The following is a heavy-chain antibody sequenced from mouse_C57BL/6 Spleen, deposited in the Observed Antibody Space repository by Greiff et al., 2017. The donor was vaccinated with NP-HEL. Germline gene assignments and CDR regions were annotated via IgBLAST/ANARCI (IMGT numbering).Heavy chain of an antibody. CDR3: ARHEDDYGNYGDAMDY. CDR2: FYPGSGSI. CDR1: GYTFTEYT. D-gene: IGHD2-1*01. J-gene: IGHJ4*01. V-gene: IGHV1-62-2*01. Sequence: QVQLKESGAELVKPGASVKLSCKASGYTFTEYTIHWVKQRSGQGLEWIGWFYPGSGSIKYNEKFKDKATLTADKSSSTVYMELSRLTSEDSAVYFWARHEDDYGNYGDAMDYWGQGTSVTVSA.